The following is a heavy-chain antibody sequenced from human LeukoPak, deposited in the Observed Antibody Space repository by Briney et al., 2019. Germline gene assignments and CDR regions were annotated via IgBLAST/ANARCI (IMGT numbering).Heavy chain of an antibody. CDR3: AREIPGAGHFDY. CDR2: INHSGST. D-gene: IGHD6-13*01. Sequence: PSETLSLTCAVYGGSFSGYYWSWIRQPPGKGLEWIGEINHSGSTNYNPSLKSRVTLSVDTSKNQFSLKLNSVTAADTAIYYCAREIPGAGHFDYWGQGALVTVSS. CDR1: GGSFSGYY. V-gene: IGHV4-34*01. J-gene: IGHJ4*02.